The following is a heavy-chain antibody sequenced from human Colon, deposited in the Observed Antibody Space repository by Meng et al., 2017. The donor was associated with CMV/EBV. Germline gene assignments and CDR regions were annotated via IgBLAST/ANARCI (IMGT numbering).Heavy chain of an antibody. CDR2: IHPNTGAA. CDR3: ARNGYYGSYISDY. V-gene: IGHV1-2*06. D-gene: IGHD1-26*01. CDR1: GYTFTGYY. J-gene: IGHJ4*02. Sequence: CEASGYTFTGYYMHWVRQAPGQGLEWVGRIHPNTGAANYGQKFQGRVTMTSDTSMSTVYMEVNRLTSDDTAVYYCARNGYYGSYISDYWGQGTLVTVSS.